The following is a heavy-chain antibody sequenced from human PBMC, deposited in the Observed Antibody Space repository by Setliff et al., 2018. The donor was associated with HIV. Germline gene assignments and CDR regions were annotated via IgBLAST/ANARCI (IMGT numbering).Heavy chain of an antibody. CDR3: ARGGDWDDNYYMDV. D-gene: IGHD1-1*01. V-gene: IGHV6-1*01. J-gene: IGHJ6*03. Sequence: PSQTLSLTCAISGDSVSNNNAAWNWIRQSPSRGLEWLGRTHYRSKWYHDYAASLEGRMNISSDTSRNQFSLQLNSVTPEDTAVYYCARGGDWDDNYYMDVWGKGTTVTVSS. CDR2: THYRSKWYH. CDR1: GDSVSNNNAA.